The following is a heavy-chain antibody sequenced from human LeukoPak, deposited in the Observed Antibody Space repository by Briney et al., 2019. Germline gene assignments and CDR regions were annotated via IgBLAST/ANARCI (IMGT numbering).Heavy chain of an antibody. D-gene: IGHD2-15*01. V-gene: IGHV3-30*02. CDR3: AKDLPDRYSLEY. CDR1: GFTFSSYG. J-gene: IGHJ4*02. CDR2: IWYDGRNK. Sequence: GGSLRLSCAASGFTFSSYGMHWVRQAPGRGLEWVALIWYDGRNKYYADSVKGRFTISRDNSKNTLSLQLNSLRTEDTAVYYCAKDLPDRYSLEYWGQGTMVTVPS.